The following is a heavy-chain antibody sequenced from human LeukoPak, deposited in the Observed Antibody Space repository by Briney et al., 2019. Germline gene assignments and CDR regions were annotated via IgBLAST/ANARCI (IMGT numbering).Heavy chain of an antibody. J-gene: IGHJ6*03. Sequence: SVKVSCKASGGTFSSYAISGVRQAPGQGLEWMGGIIPIFGTANYAQKFQGRVTITTDESTSTAYMVLSSLRSEDTAVYYCARDGLAARPDYYYYYMDVWGKGTTVTVSS. V-gene: IGHV1-69*05. CDR2: IIPIFGTA. D-gene: IGHD6-6*01. CDR3: ARDGLAARPDYYYYYMDV. CDR1: GGTFSSYA.